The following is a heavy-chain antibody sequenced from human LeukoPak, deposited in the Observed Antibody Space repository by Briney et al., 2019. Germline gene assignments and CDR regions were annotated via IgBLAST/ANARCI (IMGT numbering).Heavy chain of an antibody. V-gene: IGHV3-74*03. D-gene: IGHD6-19*01. J-gene: IGHJ3*02. CDR3: ARSKGWYSTDAFDI. CDR2: INSDGSNT. CDR1: GFTFSSHW. Sequence: GGSLRLSCAVSGFTFSSHWMHWVRQAPGKGLVWVSRINSDGSNTTYADSVKGRFTISRDNAKNTLYLQMNSLRAEDTAVYHCARSKGWYSTDAFDIWGQGTMVTVSS.